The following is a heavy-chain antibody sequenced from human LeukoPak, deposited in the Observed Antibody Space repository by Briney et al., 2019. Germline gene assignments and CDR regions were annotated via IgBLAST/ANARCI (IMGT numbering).Heavy chain of an antibody. J-gene: IGHJ4*02. CDR1: GGTFSSYA. CDR2: IIPIFGTA. CDR3: AAHTIAVAGFAFDY. Sequence: SVKVSCKASGGTFSSYAISWVRQAPGQGLEWMGGIIPIFGTANYAQKFQGRVMITADESTGTAYMELSSLRSEDTAVYYCAAHTIAVAGFAFDYWGQGTLVTVSS. D-gene: IGHD6-19*01. V-gene: IGHV1-69*13.